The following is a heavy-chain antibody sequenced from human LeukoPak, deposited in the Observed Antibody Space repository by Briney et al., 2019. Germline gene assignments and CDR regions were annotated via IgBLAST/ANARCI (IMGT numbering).Heavy chain of an antibody. Sequence: GGSLRLSCAASGFTVSSNYMSWVRQAPGKGLEWVSATSGSGGSTYYADSVKGRFTISRDNSKNTPYLQMNSLRAEDTAVYYCAKDRVPLAARPLHFDYWGQGTLVTVSS. J-gene: IGHJ4*02. V-gene: IGHV3-23*01. CDR1: GFTVSSNY. CDR2: TSGSGGST. CDR3: AKDRVPLAARPLHFDY. D-gene: IGHD6-6*01.